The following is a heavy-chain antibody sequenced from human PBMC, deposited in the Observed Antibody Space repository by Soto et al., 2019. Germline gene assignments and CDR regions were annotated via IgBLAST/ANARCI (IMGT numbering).Heavy chain of an antibody. CDR3: ARDKLGVSRGLHFSFDY. Sequence: GGSLRLSCAASGFTFSSYAMHWVRQAPGKGLEWVAVISYDGSNKYYADSVKGRFTISRDNSKNTLYLQMNSLRAEDTAVYYCARDKLGVSRGLHFSFDYWGQGTLVTVSS. V-gene: IGHV3-30-3*01. CDR1: GFTFSSYA. D-gene: IGHD3-3*02. J-gene: IGHJ4*02. CDR2: ISYDGSNK.